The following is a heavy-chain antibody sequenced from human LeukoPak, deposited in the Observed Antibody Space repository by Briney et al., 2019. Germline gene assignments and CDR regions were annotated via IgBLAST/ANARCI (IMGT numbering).Heavy chain of an antibody. CDR3: ATGTQVGGFLERLSLYGMDV. CDR1: GYTLTELS. V-gene: IGHV1-24*01. J-gene: IGHJ6*02. D-gene: IGHD3-3*01. CDR2: FDPEDGET. Sequence: ASVKVSCKVSGYTLTELSMHWVRQAPGKGLEWMGGFDPEDGETIYAQKFQGRVTMTEDTSTDTAYMELSRLRYEDTAVYYCATGTQVGGFLERLSLYGMDVWGQGTTVTVSS.